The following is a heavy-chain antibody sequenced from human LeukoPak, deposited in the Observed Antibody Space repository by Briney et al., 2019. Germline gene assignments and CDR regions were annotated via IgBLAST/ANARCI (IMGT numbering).Heavy chain of an antibody. Sequence: PGGSLTLSCAASGFTFSSYALSWVRQAPGKGLEWVSTITASGDSTYYADSVKGRLTISRDNSKNTLYLQMSSLRAEDTALYYCAKAKYCSAGTCYFDYWGRGTLVTVSS. CDR1: GFTFSSYA. D-gene: IGHD2-15*01. CDR2: ITASGDST. CDR3: AKAKYCSAGTCYFDY. V-gene: IGHV3-23*01. J-gene: IGHJ4*02.